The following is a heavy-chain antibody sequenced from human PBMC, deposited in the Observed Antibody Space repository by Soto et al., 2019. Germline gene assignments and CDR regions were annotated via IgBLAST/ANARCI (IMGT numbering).Heavy chain of an antibody. D-gene: IGHD6-6*01. Sequence: QITLKESGPTLVKPTQTLTLTCTFSGFSLTTRGVGVGWIRQPPGKALEWLTLIYWDDDKRYSPSLKSRLTITKDTSKNQVVLTLTNVDPVDTASYFCAYRHMAARPDAFVVWGPGTMVTVSS. CDR1: GFSLTTRGVG. V-gene: IGHV2-5*02. J-gene: IGHJ3*01. CDR2: IYWDDDK. CDR3: AYRHMAARPDAFVV.